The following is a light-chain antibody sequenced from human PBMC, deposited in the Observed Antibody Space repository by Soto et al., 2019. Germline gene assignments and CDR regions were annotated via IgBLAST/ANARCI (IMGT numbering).Light chain of an antibody. CDR1: SSDVGGYNY. CDR3: CSYAGRYTSV. J-gene: IGLJ1*01. Sequence: QSVLTQPRSVSGSPGQSVTISCTGTSSDVGGYNYISWYQQHPGKAPKLMIYDVSKRPSGVPDRFSGSKSGNTASLTISGLQAEDEADYYCCSYAGRYTSVFGTG. V-gene: IGLV2-11*01. CDR2: DVS.